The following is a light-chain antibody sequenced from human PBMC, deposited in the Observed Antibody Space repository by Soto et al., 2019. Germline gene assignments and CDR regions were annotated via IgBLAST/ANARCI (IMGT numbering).Light chain of an antibody. CDR3: QQYNSAPRT. CDR1: QGFSNY. V-gene: IGKV1-27*01. CDR2: AAS. J-gene: IGKJ1*01. Sequence: DIQMTQSPSSLSASVGDRVTITCRASQGFSNYLAWYQQKPGKVAKLLIYAASTLQSGVPSRFNGSGSGTEFTLTISSLQPEDFATYYCQQYNSAPRTFGQGTKVEIK.